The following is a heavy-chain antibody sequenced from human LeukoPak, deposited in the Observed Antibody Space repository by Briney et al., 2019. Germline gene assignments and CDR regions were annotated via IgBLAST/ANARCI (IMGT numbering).Heavy chain of an antibody. D-gene: IGHD2-15*01. CDR3: ARDRDGGFAFDI. V-gene: IGHV3-64*01. CDR1: GFSFSNSV. J-gene: IGHJ3*02. CDR2: IMPNGETR. Sequence: GGSLRLSCAASGFSFSNSVMHWVRQAPGKGLEYVSAIMPNGETRGYANSMKGRFTISRDNSKNTLYVPMGSLRAEDMAIYYCARDRDGGFAFDIWGQGTLVTVSS.